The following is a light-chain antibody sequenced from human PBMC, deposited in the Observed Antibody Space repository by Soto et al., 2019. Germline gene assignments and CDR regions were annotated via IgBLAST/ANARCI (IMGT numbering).Light chain of an antibody. Sequence: EIVMTQSPATLSLSPGERATLSCRASQSVSSDLAWYQQVPGQAPRLLIFGASTRATGIPARFSGSGSGTDFTLTISRLEPEDFAVYYCQQYGSSSWTFGQGTKVDIK. CDR3: QQYGSSSWT. CDR1: QSVSSD. J-gene: IGKJ1*01. V-gene: IGKV3-15*01. CDR2: GAS.